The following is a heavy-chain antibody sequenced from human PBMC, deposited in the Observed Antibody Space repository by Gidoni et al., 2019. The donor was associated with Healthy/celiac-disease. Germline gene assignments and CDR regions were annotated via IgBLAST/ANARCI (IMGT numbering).Heavy chain of an antibody. CDR3: AKVWVGFGYCSSTSCLDAFDI. D-gene: IGHD2-2*03. CDR1: GFTFISSA. CDR2: ISGSGGST. J-gene: IGHJ3*02. V-gene: IGHV3-23*01. Sequence: EVQLLESGGGLVQPGGSLRLSCPASGFTFISSAMSWVRQAPGKGLEWVSAISGSGGSTYYADSVKGRFTISRDNSKNTRYLQMNSLRAEDTAVYYCAKVWVGFGYCSSTSCLDAFDIWGQGTMVTVSS.